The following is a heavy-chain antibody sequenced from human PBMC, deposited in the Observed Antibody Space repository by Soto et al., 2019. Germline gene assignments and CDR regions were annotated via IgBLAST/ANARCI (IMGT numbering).Heavy chain of an antibody. CDR1: GFTFGDYT. Sequence: QVQLVESGGGVVHPGRSLRLSCAASGFTFGDYTMHWVRQAPGKGLEWVALISDDGSQEYYADPVKGRFTISRDSSKNTLYLQINSLRNEDTAVYHCTGEKSSSWHNFDYWGQGTLVTVSS. J-gene: IGHJ4*02. CDR3: TGEKSSSWHNFDY. V-gene: IGHV3-30*04. CDR2: ISDDGSQE. D-gene: IGHD6-13*01.